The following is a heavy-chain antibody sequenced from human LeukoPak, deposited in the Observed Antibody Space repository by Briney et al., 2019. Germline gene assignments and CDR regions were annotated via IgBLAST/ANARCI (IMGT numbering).Heavy chain of an antibody. CDR1: GYTFNAYY. CDR2: IYPKTGNT. CDR3: ASEAFCASGNCYLQRVAS. Sequence: ASVKVSCKPSGYTFNAYYMHWVRQAPGQGLEWVGWIYPKTGNTRYAQKFQGRVTITRDTPIGTVYMELSSLKSDDTAVYYCASEAFCASGNCYLQRVASWGPGTLVTVSS. D-gene: IGHD3-22*01. V-gene: IGHV1-2*02. J-gene: IGHJ4*02.